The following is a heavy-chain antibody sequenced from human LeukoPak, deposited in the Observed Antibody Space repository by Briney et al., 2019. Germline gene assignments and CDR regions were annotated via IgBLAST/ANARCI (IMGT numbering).Heavy chain of an antibody. CDR2: ITGNGATA. V-gene: IGHV3-23*01. J-gene: IGHJ6*03. Sequence: PGGSLRLSCAASGFSFSNYGMNWVRQAPGKGLEWVSGITGNGATAYYADSVKGRFTISRDNAKNSLYLQMNSLRAEDTAVYYCARVSRGIAAPMDVWGKGTTVTVSS. CDR1: GFSFSNYG. D-gene: IGHD6-13*01. CDR3: ARVSRGIAAPMDV.